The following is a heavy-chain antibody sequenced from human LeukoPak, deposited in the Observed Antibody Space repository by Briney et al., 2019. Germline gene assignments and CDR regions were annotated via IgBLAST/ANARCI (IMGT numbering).Heavy chain of an antibody. Sequence: GGSLRLSCAASGFTFSDHYMDWVRQAPGEGLEWVGRTRNKANSYTTEYAASVKGSFTISRDDSNNSLYMQTNSLNTEDTAVYYSARGGDSSASVGYYYGMDVWGQGTTVTVSS. CDR1: GFTFSDHY. CDR3: ARGGDSSASVGYYYGMDV. D-gene: IGHD6-19*01. CDR2: TRNKANSYTT. V-gene: IGHV3-72*01. J-gene: IGHJ6*02.